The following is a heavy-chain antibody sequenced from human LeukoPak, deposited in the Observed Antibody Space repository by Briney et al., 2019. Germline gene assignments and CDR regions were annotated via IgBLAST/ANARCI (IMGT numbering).Heavy chain of an antibody. J-gene: IGHJ6*03. V-gene: IGHV1-46*01. CDR3: AREGSSSSSYYYYYMDV. D-gene: IGHD6-6*01. Sequence: GASVKVSXKASGYTFTSYYMHWVRQAPGQGLEWMGIINPSGGSTSYAQKFQGRVTMTRDTSTSTVYMELSSLRSEDTAVYYCAREGSSSSSYYYYYMDVWGKGTTVTVSS. CDR2: INPSGGST. CDR1: GYTFTSYY.